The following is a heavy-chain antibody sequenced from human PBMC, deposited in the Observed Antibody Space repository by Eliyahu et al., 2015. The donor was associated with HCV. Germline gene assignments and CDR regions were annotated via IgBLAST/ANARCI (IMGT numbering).Heavy chain of an antibody. CDR3: AKDGPYPDWYFDL. V-gene: IGHV3-23*01. Sequence: EVQLLESGGDFVQPGGSLRLSCAASGFTFSNYAMSWVRQAPGKGLEWVSAVSGNGGSTYYADSVKGRFTISRDNSKNTLYLQMNSLRPEDTAVYYCAKDGPYPDWYFDLWGRGTLVTVSS. CDR1: GFTFSNYA. J-gene: IGHJ2*01. CDR2: VSGNGGST.